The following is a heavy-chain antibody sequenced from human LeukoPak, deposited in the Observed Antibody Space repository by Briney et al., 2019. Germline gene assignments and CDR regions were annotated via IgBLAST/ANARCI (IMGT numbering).Heavy chain of an antibody. CDR2: SSDSGST. V-gene: IGHV4-59*08. CDR1: GVSVSNYY. D-gene: IGHD4-11*01. Sequence: SETLSLTCTVSGVSVSNYYWSWIRQPPGKGLEWIGYSSDSGSTYYNPSLKSRVTLLVDTSKNQLYLNLGAVTAADTAVYYCARHRGLYSDYYFDYWGQGTLVTASS. CDR3: ARHRGLYSDYYFDY. J-gene: IGHJ4*02.